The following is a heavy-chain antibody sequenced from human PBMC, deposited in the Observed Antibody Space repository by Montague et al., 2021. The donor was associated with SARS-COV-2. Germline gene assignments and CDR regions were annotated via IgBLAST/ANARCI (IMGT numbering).Heavy chain of an antibody. CDR3: ARGGHQLRFGLGV. V-gene: IGHV4-34*01. J-gene: IGHJ6*02. CDR1: VRSVSRYS. Sequence: SETLSLTCAGDVRSVSRYSWGWIGRPPGKGLESMGQIQQTGATIYKPSLKSRVTISEDTSKNQFSLKMTSVTAADTAVYFCARGGHQLRFGLGVWGQGTTVIVSS. D-gene: IGHD3-16*01. CDR2: IQQTGAT.